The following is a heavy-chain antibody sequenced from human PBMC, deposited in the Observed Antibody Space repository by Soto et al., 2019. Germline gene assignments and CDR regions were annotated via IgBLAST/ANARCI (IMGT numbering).Heavy chain of an antibody. CDR1: GGSISSYY. CDR2: IYYSGST. Sequence: SETLSLTCTVSGGSISSYYWSWIRQPPGKGLEWIGYIYYSGSTNYNPSLKSRVTISVDTSKNQFSLKLSSVTAADTAVYYCARVAGTTGKTAYYYYGMDVWGQGTPVTVSS. V-gene: IGHV4-59*01. CDR3: ARVAGTTGKTAYYYYGMDV. J-gene: IGHJ6*02. D-gene: IGHD1-1*01.